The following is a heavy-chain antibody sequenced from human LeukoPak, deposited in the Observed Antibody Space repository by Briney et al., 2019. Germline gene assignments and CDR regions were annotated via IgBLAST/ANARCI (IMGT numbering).Heavy chain of an antibody. CDR1: GGSMSGYY. D-gene: IGHD3-22*01. CDR2: IFYTGST. CDR3: ARTPYDSSGYFWRGYFDY. V-gene: IGHV4-59*01. Sequence: SETLSLTCTVSGGSMSGYYWNWIRQSPGKGLEWIGYIFYTGSTNYNPSLNSRLTISLDTSKSQFSLKLNSVTAADTAVYYCARTPYDSSGYFWRGYFDYWGQGTLVTVSS. J-gene: IGHJ4*02.